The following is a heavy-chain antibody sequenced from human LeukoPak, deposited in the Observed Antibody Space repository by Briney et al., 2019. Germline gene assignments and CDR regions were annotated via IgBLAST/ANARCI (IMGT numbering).Heavy chain of an antibody. J-gene: IGHJ5*02. Sequence: GGSLRLSXAASGFTFCSYGMHWVRQTPGKGLEWLAFIRYDGSNKYYADSVKGRFTISRDNSKNTLYLQMNSLRAEDTAVYYCAKEPVPAAAWGQGTLVTVSS. D-gene: IGHD2-2*01. CDR2: IRYDGSNK. CDR3: AKEPVPAAA. CDR1: GFTFCSYG. V-gene: IGHV3-30*02.